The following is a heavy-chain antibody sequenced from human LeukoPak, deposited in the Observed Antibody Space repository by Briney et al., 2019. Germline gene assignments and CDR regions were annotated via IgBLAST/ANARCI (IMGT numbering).Heavy chain of an antibody. CDR2: IYPGDSDT. CDR1: GYSFTSYW. J-gene: IGHJ5*02. Sequence: GESLKISCKGSGYSFTSYWIGWVRQMPGKGLEWMGIIYPGDSDTRYSPSFQGQVTISADKSISTAYLQWSSLKASDTAMYYCARRPTMVRGVTSWFDPWGQGTLVTVSS. V-gene: IGHV5-51*01. CDR3: ARRPTMVRGVTSWFDP. D-gene: IGHD3-10*01.